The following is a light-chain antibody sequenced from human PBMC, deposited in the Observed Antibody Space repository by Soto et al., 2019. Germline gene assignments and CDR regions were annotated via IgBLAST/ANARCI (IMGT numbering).Light chain of an antibody. V-gene: IGKV3-20*01. Sequence: DIVLTQSPGTLSSSPGERATLSCRASQSVSSSYLAWYQQKPGQAPRLLMYLACSRATGIPDRFSGSGSGTDFTLTSSGLEPVDFAVYYCQQYGSSPWTFGQGTKVEIK. CDR1: QSVSSSY. CDR3: QQYGSSPWT. CDR2: LAC. J-gene: IGKJ1*01.